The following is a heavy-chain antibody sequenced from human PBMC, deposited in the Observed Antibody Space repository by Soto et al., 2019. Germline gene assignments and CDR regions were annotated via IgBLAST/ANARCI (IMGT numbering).Heavy chain of an antibody. CDR2: IYYSGST. Sequence: PSETLSLTCTVSGGSISSGDYYWSWIRQPPGKGLEWIGYIYYSGSTYYNPSLKSRVTISVDTSKNQFSLKLSSVTAADTAVYYCASYDILTTYYYGMDVWGQGTTVTVSS. CDR3: ASYDILTTYYYGMDV. V-gene: IGHV4-30-4*02. J-gene: IGHJ6*02. D-gene: IGHD3-9*01. CDR1: GGSISSGDYY.